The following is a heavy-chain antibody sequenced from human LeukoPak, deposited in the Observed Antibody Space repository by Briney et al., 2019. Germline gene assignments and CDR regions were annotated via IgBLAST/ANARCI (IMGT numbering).Heavy chain of an antibody. D-gene: IGHD5-12*01. Sequence: SVKVSCKASGGTFSSYAISWVRQAPGQGFEWMGGIIPIFGTANYAQKFQGRVTITADESTSTAYMELSSLRSEDTAVYYCARDRVNSGYDSTGFDYWGQGTLVTVSS. V-gene: IGHV1-69*13. CDR2: IIPIFGTA. CDR3: ARDRVNSGYDSTGFDY. CDR1: GGTFSSYA. J-gene: IGHJ4*02.